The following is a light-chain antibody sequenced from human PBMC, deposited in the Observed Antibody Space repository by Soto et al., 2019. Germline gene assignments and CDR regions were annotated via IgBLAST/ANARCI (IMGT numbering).Light chain of an antibody. J-gene: IGKJ3*01. CDR1: QSVLYSSNNKNY. V-gene: IGKV4-1*01. CDR3: QRYYSTPPVT. Sequence: DIVMTQSPDSLAVSLGERATINCKSSQSVLYSSNNKNYLAWYQQKPGQPPKLLIYWASTRESGVPDRFSGSGSGTDVTLTISSLQAEDVAVYYCQRYYSTPPVTFGPGTKVDIK. CDR2: WAS.